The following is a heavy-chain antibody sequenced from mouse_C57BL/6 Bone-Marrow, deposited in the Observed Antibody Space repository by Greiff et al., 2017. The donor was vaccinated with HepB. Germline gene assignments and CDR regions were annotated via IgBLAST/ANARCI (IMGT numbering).Heavy chain of an antibody. CDR2: IYPGDGDT. CDR3: ARRGIYYDYVYAMDY. D-gene: IGHD2-4*01. J-gene: IGHJ4*01. CDR1: GYAFSSSW. Sequence: QVQLQQSGPELVKPGASVKISCKASGYAFSSSWMNWVKQRPGKGLEWIGRIYPGDGDTNYNGKFKGKATLTADKSSSTAYMQLSSLTSEDSAVYFGARRGIYYDYVYAMDYWGQGTSVTVSS. V-gene: IGHV1-82*01.